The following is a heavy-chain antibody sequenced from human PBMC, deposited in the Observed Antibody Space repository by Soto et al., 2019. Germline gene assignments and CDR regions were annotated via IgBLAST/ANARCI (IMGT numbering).Heavy chain of an antibody. J-gene: IGHJ3*02. CDR3: ARDDSSSDAFDI. D-gene: IGHD6-6*01. CDR2: ISSSSSYI. V-gene: IGHV3-21*01. CDR1: GFTFSSYS. Sequence: GGSLRLSCAASGFTFSSYSMNWVRQAPGKGLEWVSSISSSSSYIYYADSVKGRFTISRDNAKNSLYLQMNSLRAEDTAVYYCARDDSSSDAFDIWGQGTMVTV.